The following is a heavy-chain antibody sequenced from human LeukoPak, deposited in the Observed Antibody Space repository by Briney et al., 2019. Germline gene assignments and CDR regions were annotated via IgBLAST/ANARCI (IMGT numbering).Heavy chain of an antibody. CDR1: GYTFTSYG. V-gene: IGHV1-18*04. D-gene: IGHD6-19*01. J-gene: IGHJ4*02. Sequence: ASVKVSCKASGYTFTSYGISWVRQAPGQGPEWMGWISAYNGNTNYAQKLQGRVTMTTDTSTSTAYMELRSLRSDDTAVYYCARMSSGWTLLDYWGQGTLVTVPS. CDR2: ISAYNGNT. CDR3: ARMSSGWTLLDY.